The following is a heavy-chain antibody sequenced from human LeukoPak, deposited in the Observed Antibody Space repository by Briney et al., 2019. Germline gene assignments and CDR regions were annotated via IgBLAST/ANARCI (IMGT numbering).Heavy chain of an antibody. V-gene: IGHV4-59*01. CDR3: ARGGYDYVWGSYRFDY. Sequence: PSETLSLTCTVSGGSISSYYWSWIRQPPGKGLEWIGYIYYSGSTNYNPSLKSRVTISVDTSKNQFSLKLSSVTAADTAAYYCARGGYDYVWGSYRFDYWGQGTLVTVSS. CDR2: IYYSGST. CDR1: GGSISSYY. D-gene: IGHD3-16*02. J-gene: IGHJ4*02.